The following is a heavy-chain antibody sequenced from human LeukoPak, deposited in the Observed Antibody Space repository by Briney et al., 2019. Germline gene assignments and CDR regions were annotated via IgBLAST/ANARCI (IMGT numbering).Heavy chain of an antibody. V-gene: IGHV4-61*02. D-gene: IGHD2-2*01. CDR1: GGSISSNSYY. CDR2: ISSSGST. Sequence: PSETLSLTCTVSGGSISSNSYYWSWIRQPAGKGLEWIGRISSSGSTNYNTSLKSRVTISVDTSKSQFSLKLSSVTAADTAVYYCAREKTKYCSTTSCYQDHYYYYMDVWGKGTTVTISS. J-gene: IGHJ6*03. CDR3: AREKTKYCSTTSCYQDHYYYYMDV.